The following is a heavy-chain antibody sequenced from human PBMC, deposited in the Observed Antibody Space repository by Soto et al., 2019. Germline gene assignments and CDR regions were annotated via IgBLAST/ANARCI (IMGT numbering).Heavy chain of an antibody. J-gene: IGHJ6*02. V-gene: IGHV3-73*01. D-gene: IGHD2-2*03. CDR3: ARRFSWIDGMDA. CDR1: GFTFSGSD. CDR2: LRSKPNNFAT. Sequence: PGGSLRLSCSASGFTFSGSDIHWVRQASGRGLEWLGRLRSKPNNFATVYGESVRGRVTFSRDDSQNTAYLQLNSLKSDDTAVYYCARRFSWIDGMDAWGLGATVTVSS.